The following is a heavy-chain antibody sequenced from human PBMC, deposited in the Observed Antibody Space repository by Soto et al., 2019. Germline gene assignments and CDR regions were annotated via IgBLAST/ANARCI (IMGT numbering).Heavy chain of an antibody. CDR1: GGTFSGFG. J-gene: IGHJ4*02. Sequence: QVQLVQSGAEVRKPGSSVKVSCKASGGTFSGFGVTWVRQAPGQGLEWMGVIIPSLDSTHYAQKFQGRVTIIADESLTTVYMDLRRLFSDDTGMYYCARGIGIFGVVAFDNWGQGTLVSVSP. CDR3: ARGIGIFGVVAFDN. D-gene: IGHD3-3*01. CDR2: IIPSLDST. V-gene: IGHV1-69*01.